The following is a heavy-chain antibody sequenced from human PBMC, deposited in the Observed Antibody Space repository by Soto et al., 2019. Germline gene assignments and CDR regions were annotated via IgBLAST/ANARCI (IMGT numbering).Heavy chain of an antibody. CDR1: GGSISSSNW. Sequence: PSETLSLTCTVSGGSISSSNWWSWVRQPPGKGLEWIGEIYHSGSTNYNPSLKSRVTISVDKSKNQFSLKLSSVTAADTAVYYCARVKASGVNFDYWGQGTLVTVSS. J-gene: IGHJ4*02. D-gene: IGHD3-10*01. CDR3: ARVKASGVNFDY. CDR2: IYHSGST. V-gene: IGHV4-4*02.